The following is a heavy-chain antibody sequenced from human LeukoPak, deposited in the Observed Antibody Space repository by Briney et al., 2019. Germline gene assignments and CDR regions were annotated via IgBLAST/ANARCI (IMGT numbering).Heavy chain of an antibody. Sequence: SETLSLTCTVSGGSMSSISYYCGWIRQPPGKGLEWIGSIYYSGSTYYNPSLKSRVTISVDTSKNQFSLKLSSVTAADTAVYYCARNGDAFDIGGQGTMVTVSS. J-gene: IGHJ3*02. CDR2: IYYSGST. CDR3: ARNGDAFDI. D-gene: IGHD1-1*01. CDR1: GGSMSSISYY. V-gene: IGHV4-39*01.